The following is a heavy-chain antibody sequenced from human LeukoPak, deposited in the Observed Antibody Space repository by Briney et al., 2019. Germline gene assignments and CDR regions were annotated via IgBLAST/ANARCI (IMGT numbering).Heavy chain of an antibody. J-gene: IGHJ4*02. CDR1: GFPLSSYA. CDR2: TSSSDAGT. CDR3: ARDAQILEIDY. V-gene: IGHV3-23*01. D-gene: IGHD5-24*01. Sequence: GGSLRLSCAVSGFPLSSYAMSWVRQAPGKGLEWVSATSSSDAGTYYADSVRGRFTISRDNAKNSLYLQMNSLRAEDTAVYYCARDAQILEIDYWGQGTLVTVSS.